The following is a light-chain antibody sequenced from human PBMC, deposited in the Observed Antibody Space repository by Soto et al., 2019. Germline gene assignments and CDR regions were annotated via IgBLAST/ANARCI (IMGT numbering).Light chain of an antibody. J-gene: IGLJ3*02. V-gene: IGLV1-51*01. CDR3: AAWDSFLSSVV. Sequence: QSVLTQPPSVSAAPGQKVTISCSGGSSNIGINSVSWYQQLPEAAPKLLIFDNNKRPSGIPDRFSASKSGASATLGITGLQAGDEAHYYCAAWDSFLSSVVFGGGTKVTVL. CDR2: DNN. CDR1: SSNIGINS.